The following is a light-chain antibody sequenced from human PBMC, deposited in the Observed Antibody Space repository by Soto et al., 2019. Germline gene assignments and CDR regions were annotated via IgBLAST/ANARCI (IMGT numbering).Light chain of an antibody. J-gene: IGLJ3*02. Sequence: QSALTQPASVSGSPGQSITISFTGTSSDVDVYNYVSWYQHHPGKAPKVVIYEVSNRPSGVSNRFSASKSGNTASLTISGLQADDEADYYCASYTAINTWVFGGGTKLTVL. V-gene: IGLV2-14*01. CDR3: ASYTAINTWV. CDR1: SSDVDVYNY. CDR2: EVS.